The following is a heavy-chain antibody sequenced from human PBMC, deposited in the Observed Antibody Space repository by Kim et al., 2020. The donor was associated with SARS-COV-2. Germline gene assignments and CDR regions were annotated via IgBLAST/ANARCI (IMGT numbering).Heavy chain of an antibody. CDR3: VRDMWNEDVAFFDP. Sequence: GGSLRLSCVASGFNFETYGMHWLRQAPGKGLEWVAIIWYDGSQKYYRESVKGRFTISRDNSNNLLYLQMNNLRVEDTAMYYCVRDMWNEDVAFFDPWGLG. V-gene: IGHV3-33*01. CDR2: IWYDGSQK. J-gene: IGHJ5*02. D-gene: IGHD5-12*01. CDR1: GFNFETYG.